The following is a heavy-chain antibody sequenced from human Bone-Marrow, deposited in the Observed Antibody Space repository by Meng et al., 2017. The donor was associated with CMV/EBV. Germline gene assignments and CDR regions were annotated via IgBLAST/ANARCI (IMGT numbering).Heavy chain of an antibody. V-gene: IGHV1-46*01. J-gene: IGHJ4*02. CDR3: ARDLGDSSGYYYGFDY. D-gene: IGHD3-22*01. Sequence: ASVKVSCKASGYTFTDYYMHWVRQAPGQGLEWMGIINPSGGSTSYAQKFQGRVTMTRDTSTSTVYMELSSLRSEDTAVYYCARDLGDSSGYYYGFDYWGQGTLVTVSS. CDR2: INPSGGST. CDR1: GYTFTDYY.